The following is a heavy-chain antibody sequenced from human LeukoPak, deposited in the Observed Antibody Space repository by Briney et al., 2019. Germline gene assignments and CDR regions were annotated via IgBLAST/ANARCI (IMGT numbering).Heavy chain of an antibody. CDR3: ARDVYYDSSGYYRGYYFDF. CDR1: GGTFSSYA. CDR2: IIPILGTA. Sequence: GASVKVSCKASGGTFSSYAISWVRQAPGQGLEWMGGIIPILGTANYAQKFQGRVTITTDESTSTAYMELSSLRSEDTAVYYCARDVYYDSSGYYRGYYFDFWGQGTLVTVSS. J-gene: IGHJ4*02. V-gene: IGHV1-69*05. D-gene: IGHD3-22*01.